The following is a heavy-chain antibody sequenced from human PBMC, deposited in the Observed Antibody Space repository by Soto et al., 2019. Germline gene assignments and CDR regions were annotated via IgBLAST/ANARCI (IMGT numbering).Heavy chain of an antibody. CDR3: ARGGWYYDILTEGSMDV. Sequence: VGSLRLSCAASGFTFSSYAMHWVRQAPGKGLEYVSAISSNGGSTYYADSVKGRFTISRDNSKNTLYLQMGSLRAEDMAVYYCARGGWYYDILTEGSMDVWGQGTTVTVSS. CDR1: GFTFSSYA. D-gene: IGHD3-9*01. V-gene: IGHV3-64*02. J-gene: IGHJ6*02. CDR2: ISSNGGST.